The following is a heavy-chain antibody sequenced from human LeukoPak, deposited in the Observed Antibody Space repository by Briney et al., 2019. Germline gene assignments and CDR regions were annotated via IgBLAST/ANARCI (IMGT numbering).Heavy chain of an antibody. Sequence: PGGSLRLSCAASGFPFSGHRMHWARQPPGEGLVWVSRIGPTGSTTSYADSAKGRFTVSRDNAKNTLYLQVNNLRAEDTAVYYCARGPNSNWSGLDFWGQGTLLTVSS. CDR2: IGPTGSTT. CDR3: ARGPNSNWSGLDF. J-gene: IGHJ4*02. V-gene: IGHV3-74*01. CDR1: GFPFSGHR. D-gene: IGHD6-6*01.